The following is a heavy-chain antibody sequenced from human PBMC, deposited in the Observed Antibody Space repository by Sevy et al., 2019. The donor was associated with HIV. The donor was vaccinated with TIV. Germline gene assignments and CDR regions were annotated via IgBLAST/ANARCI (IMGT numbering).Heavy chain of an antibody. J-gene: IGHJ6*02. Sequence: GGSLRLSCAASGFTFSSYSVNWVRQAPGKGLEWVSYISSSSSTIYYADSVKGRFTISRDNAKNSLYLQMNSLRDEDTAVYYCARDRGRYYDYGMDVWGQGTTVTVSS. CDR3: ARDRGRYYDYGMDV. D-gene: IGHD3-10*01. CDR2: ISSSSSTI. CDR1: GFTFSSYS. V-gene: IGHV3-48*02.